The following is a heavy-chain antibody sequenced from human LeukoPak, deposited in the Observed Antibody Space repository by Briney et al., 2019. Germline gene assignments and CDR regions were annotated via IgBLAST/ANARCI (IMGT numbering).Heavy chain of an antibody. Sequence: PSETLSLTCTVSGGSISSGSYYWSWIRQPPGKGLEWIGYIYYSGSTNYNPSLKSRVTISVDTSKNQFSLKLSSVTAADTAVYYCARGVSGYSYGSEYYFDYWGQGTLVTVSS. V-gene: IGHV4-61*01. D-gene: IGHD5-18*01. CDR1: GGSISSGSYY. CDR3: ARGVSGYSYGSEYYFDY. CDR2: IYYSGST. J-gene: IGHJ4*02.